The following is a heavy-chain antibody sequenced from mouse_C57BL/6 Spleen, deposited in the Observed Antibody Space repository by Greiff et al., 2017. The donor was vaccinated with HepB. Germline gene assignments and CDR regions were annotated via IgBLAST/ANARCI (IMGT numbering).Heavy chain of an antibody. CDR1: GYTFTSYW. V-gene: IGHV1-55*01. CDR3: ARSFPSYYCSSQYYAMDY. D-gene: IGHD1-1*01. J-gene: IGHJ4*01. Sequence: QVQLQPGAALVMPGASVKMSCKASGYTFTSYWITWVMQRPGQGLVWIGDIYPGSGSTNYNEKFKSKATLTVDTSSSTAYMQLSSLTSEDSAVYYCARSFPSYYCSSQYYAMDYWGQGTSVTVSS. CDR2: IYPGSGST.